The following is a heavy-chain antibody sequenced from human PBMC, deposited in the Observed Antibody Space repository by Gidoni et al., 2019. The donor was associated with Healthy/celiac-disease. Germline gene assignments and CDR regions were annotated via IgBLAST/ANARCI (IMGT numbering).Heavy chain of an antibody. CDR3: AREATVTTWRWYFDL. Sequence: QVQLQESGPGLGKPSETLSLTCTVSGYSISSGYYWGWIRQPPGKGLEWIGSIYHSGSTYYNPSLKSRVTISVDTSKNQFSLKLSSVTAADTAVYYCAREATVTTWRWYFDLWGRGTLVTVSS. CDR1: GYSISSGYY. D-gene: IGHD4-17*01. CDR2: IYHSGST. V-gene: IGHV4-38-2*02. J-gene: IGHJ2*01.